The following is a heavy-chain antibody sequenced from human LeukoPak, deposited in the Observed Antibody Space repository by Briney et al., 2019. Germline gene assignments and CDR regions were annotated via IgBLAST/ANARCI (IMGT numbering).Heavy chain of an antibody. Sequence: SQTLSLTCTVSGGSISSGGYYWSWIRQHPGKGLEWIGYIYYSGSTYYNPSLKSRVTISVDTSKNQFSLKLSSVTAADTAVYYCARVGYYDSNSYYGLSFDYWGQGTLVTVSS. J-gene: IGHJ4*02. D-gene: IGHD3-22*01. CDR2: IYYSGST. V-gene: IGHV4-31*03. CDR1: GGSISSGGYY. CDR3: ARVGYYDSNSYYGLSFDY.